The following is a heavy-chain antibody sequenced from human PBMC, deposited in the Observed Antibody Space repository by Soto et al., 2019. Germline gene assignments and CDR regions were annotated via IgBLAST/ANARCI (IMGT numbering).Heavy chain of an antibody. CDR3: ARTGFWSGYYGDWFDP. CDR1: GFTFSSYS. Sequence: GGSLRLSCAASGFTFSSYSMNWVRQAPGKGLEWVSSISSSSSYIYYADSVKGRFTISRDNAKNSLYLQMNSLRAEDTAVYYCARTGFWSGYYGDWFDPWGQGTLVTVSS. CDR2: ISSSSSYI. D-gene: IGHD3-3*01. V-gene: IGHV3-21*01. J-gene: IGHJ5*02.